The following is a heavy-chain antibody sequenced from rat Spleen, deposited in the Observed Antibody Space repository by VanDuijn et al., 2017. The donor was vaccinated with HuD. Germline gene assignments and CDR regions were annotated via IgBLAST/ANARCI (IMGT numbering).Heavy chain of an antibody. CDR2: IRYDGGST. CDR1: GFTFSDYI. CDR3: ARHEGNSGYYFDY. J-gene: IGHJ2*01. D-gene: IGHD4-3*01. V-gene: IGHV5-7*01. Sequence: EVQLVESGGGLVQPGRSLKLSCAASGFTFSDYIMAWVRQAPTKGLEWVATIRYDGGSTYYRDSVKGRFTISRDNAKSTLYLQMDSLRSEDTATYYCARHEGNSGYYFDYWGQGVMVTVSS.